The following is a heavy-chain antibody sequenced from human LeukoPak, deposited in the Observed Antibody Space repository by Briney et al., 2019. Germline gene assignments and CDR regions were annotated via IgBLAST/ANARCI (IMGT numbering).Heavy chain of an antibody. CDR3: ARDTVAGTTRYFDL. CDR1: GGSISTYY. V-gene: IGHV4-59*12. J-gene: IGHJ2*01. CDR2: IYYSGYT. D-gene: IGHD4-23*01. Sequence: PSETLSLTCTVSGGSISTYYWSWTRQPPGKGLEWIGYIYYSGYTDYNPSLKSRVTLSVDTSKNQFSLLLNSVTPEDTAVYYCARDTVAGTTRYFDLWGRGTLVTVSS.